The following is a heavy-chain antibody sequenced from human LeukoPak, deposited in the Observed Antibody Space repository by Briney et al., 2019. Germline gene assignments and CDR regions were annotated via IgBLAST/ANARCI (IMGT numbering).Heavy chain of an antibody. CDR3: ATSSSSSLYYYYMDV. J-gene: IGHJ6*03. CDR2: IYYSGST. V-gene: IGHV4-59*01. D-gene: IGHD6-6*01. CDR1: GGSISSYY. Sequence: SETLSLTCTVSGGSISSYYWSWIRQPPGKGLEWIGYIYYSGSTNYNPSLKSRVTISVGTSKNQFSLKLSSVTAADTAVYYCATSSSSSLYYYYMDVWGKGTTVTVSS.